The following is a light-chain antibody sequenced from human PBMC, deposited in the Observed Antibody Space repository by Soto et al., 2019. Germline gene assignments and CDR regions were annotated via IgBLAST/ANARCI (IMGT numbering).Light chain of an antibody. CDR1: SSDVGGYGY. Sequence: QSALTQPPSASGSPGQSVTISCSGTSSDVGGYGYVSWYQQRPGEAPKLMIYEVTQRPSGVPDRFSGSKAGITASLTVSGRQADDEADYYCSSYAGGNTVVFGGGTKLTVL. CDR3: SSYAGGNTVV. J-gene: IGLJ2*01. V-gene: IGLV2-8*01. CDR2: EVT.